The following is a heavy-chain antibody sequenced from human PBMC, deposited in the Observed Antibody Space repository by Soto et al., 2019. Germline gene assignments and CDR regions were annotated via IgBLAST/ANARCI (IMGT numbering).Heavy chain of an antibody. J-gene: IGHJ3*02. CDR2: ISYDGSNK. Sequence: QVQLVESGGGVVQPGRSLRLSCAASGFTFSSYGMHWVRQAPGKGLEWVAVISYDGSNKYYADSVKGRFTISRDNSKNTLYLQMNSLRAEDTAVYYCANPYGDYGWSDFDIWGQGTMVTVSS. CDR3: ANPYGDYGWSDFDI. CDR1: GFTFSSYG. D-gene: IGHD4-17*01. V-gene: IGHV3-30*18.